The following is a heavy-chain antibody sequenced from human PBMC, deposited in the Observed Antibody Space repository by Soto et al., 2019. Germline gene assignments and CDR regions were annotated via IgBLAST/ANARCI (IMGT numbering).Heavy chain of an antibody. CDR3: ARPSEQQLVYDAFDI. V-gene: IGHV3-33*01. J-gene: IGHJ3*02. CDR2: IWYDGSNK. CDR1: GFTFSSYG. D-gene: IGHD6-13*01. Sequence: PGGSLRLSCAASGFTFSSYGMHWVRQAPGKGLEWVAVIWYDGSNKYYADSVKGRFTISRDNSKNTLYLQMNSPRAEDTAVYYCARPSEQQLVYDAFDIWGQGTMVTVSS.